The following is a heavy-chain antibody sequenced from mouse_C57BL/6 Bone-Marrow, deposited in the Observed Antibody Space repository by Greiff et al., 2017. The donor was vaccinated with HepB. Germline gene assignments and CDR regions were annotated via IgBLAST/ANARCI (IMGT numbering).Heavy chain of an antibody. J-gene: IGHJ3*01. Sequence: EVQVVESGGGLVKPGGSLKLSCAASGFTFSSYAMSWVRQTPEKRLEWVATISDGGSYTYYPDNVKGRFTISRDNAKNNLYLQMSHLKSEDTAMYYCARGPLITTVVEAWFAYWGQGTLVTVSA. V-gene: IGHV5-4*01. CDR3: ARGPLITTVVEAWFAY. CDR1: GFTFSSYA. CDR2: ISDGGSYT. D-gene: IGHD1-1*01.